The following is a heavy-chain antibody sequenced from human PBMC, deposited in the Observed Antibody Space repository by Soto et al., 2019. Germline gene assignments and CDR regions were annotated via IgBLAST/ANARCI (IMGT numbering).Heavy chain of an antibody. CDR3: ASRRGYSNYYYGMDV. CDR1: GGTFSSYA. D-gene: IGHD4-4*01. CDR2: IIPIFGTA. J-gene: IGHJ6*02. Sequence: SVKVSCKASGGTFSSYAISWVRQAPGQGLEWMGGIIPIFGTANYAQKFQGRVTITADESTSTAYMELSSLRAEDTAVYYCASRRGYSNYYYGMDVWGQGTTVTVSS. V-gene: IGHV1-69*13.